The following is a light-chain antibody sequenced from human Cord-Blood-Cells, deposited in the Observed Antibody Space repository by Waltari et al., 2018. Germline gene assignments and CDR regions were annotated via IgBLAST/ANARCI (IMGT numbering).Light chain of an antibody. V-gene: IGKV3-15*01. CDR1: QSVSSN. Sequence: EIVMTQSPATLSVSPGERDTLSCRASQSVSSNLAWYQQKPGQAPRLLIYGASTRATGIPARFSGSGYGTEFTLTISSLQSEDFAVYYCQQYNNWPPMYTFGQGTKLEIK. CDR3: QQYNNWPPMYT. CDR2: GAS. J-gene: IGKJ2*01.